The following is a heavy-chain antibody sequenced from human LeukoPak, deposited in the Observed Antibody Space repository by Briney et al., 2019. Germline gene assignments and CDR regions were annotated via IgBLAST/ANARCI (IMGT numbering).Heavy chain of an antibody. V-gene: IGHV1-2*02. CDR2: INPNSGGT. D-gene: IGHD1-26*01. Sequence: ASVKVSCKASGYTSTDYYMHWVRQAPGQGLEWMGWINPNSGGTNYAQKFQGRVTMTRDTSITTGYMELSRLISDDTAVYYCARVRGGNNYHFDYWGQGTLVTVSS. J-gene: IGHJ4*02. CDR1: GYTSTDYY. CDR3: ARVRGGNNYHFDY.